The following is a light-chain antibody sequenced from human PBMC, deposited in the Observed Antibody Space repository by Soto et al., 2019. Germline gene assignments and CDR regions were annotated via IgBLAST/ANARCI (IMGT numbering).Light chain of an antibody. CDR3: QQSSSFPLT. J-gene: IGKJ3*01. CDR2: DAS. Sequence: DIQMTQSPSALSASVGDRVTITCQASQDISDVLNWYQQQPGKAPKVLIYDASKLQTGVPSRFSGRGSGKDFTLTIGSLQPEDSATYYCQQSSSFPLTFGPGTKVDIK. CDR1: QDISDV. V-gene: IGKV1-33*01.